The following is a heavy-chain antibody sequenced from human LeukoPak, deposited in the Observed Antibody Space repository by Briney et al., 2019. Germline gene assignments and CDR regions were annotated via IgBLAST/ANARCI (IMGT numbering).Heavy chain of an antibody. CDR1: GFTFSSYA. CDR3: AKRGATITYYDSSSYFYYFDY. V-gene: IGHV3-23*01. J-gene: IGHJ4*02. Sequence: GGSLRLSCAASGFTFSSYAMSWVRQAPGKGLEWVSAISGSGGSTYYADSVKGRFTISRGNSKNTLYLQMNSLRAEDTAVYYCAKRGATITYYDSSSYFYYFDYWGQGTLVTVSS. CDR2: ISGSGGST. D-gene: IGHD3-22*01.